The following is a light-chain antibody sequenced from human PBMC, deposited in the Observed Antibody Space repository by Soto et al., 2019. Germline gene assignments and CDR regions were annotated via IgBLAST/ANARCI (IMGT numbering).Light chain of an antibody. CDR1: QSVSSY. Sequence: EIVLTQSPATLSLSPGERATLSCWASQSVSSYLAWYQQKPGQSPRLLIYDASNRATGIPARFSGSGSVTDFTLTISRLEPEDFAVYYCQQRSTWPTWTFGQGTKVEI. CDR3: QQRSTWPTWT. J-gene: IGKJ1*01. CDR2: DAS. V-gene: IGKV3-11*01.